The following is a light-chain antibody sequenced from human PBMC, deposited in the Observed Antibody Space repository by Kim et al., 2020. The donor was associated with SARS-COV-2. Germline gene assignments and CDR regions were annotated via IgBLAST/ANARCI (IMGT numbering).Light chain of an antibody. V-gene: IGLV3-19*01. CDR2: GKN. CDR3: NSRDSNDNVV. CDR1: SLRSFY. J-gene: IGLJ2*01. Sequence: PFGQTSRITCQGDSLRSFYATWYQQKPGPAPILVIYGKNNRPSGIPDRFSGSSSGNTASLTITGTQAGDEADYYCNSRDSNDNVVFGGGTKLTVL.